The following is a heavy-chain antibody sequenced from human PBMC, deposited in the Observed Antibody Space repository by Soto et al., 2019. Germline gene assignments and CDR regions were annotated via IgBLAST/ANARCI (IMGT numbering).Heavy chain of an antibody. CDR2: ASYDGTTA. D-gene: IGHD5-18*01. Sequence: VQLVESGGGVVQPGRSLRLSCAASGFTFSSYAMHWVRQAPGKGLEWVAIASYDGTTAYYADSVKGRFTISRDNSKNTLYLQMNSLRAEDTAVYYCAKGGPAMLGGDHWGQGTLVTVSS. J-gene: IGHJ4*02. CDR1: GFTFSSYA. CDR3: AKGGPAMLGGDH. V-gene: IGHV3-30*18.